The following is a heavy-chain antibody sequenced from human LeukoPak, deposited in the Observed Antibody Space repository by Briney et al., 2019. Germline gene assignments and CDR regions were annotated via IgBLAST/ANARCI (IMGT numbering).Heavy chain of an antibody. V-gene: IGHV3-7*03. Sequence: GGSLRLSCVASGYTFSTYWMSWVRQAPGKGLEWVANINEDGRAKYYVDTVKGRFTISRDNAKNSLYLQMNSLRAEDTAVYYCARPYYGSADYWGQGTLVTVSS. CDR1: GYTFSTYW. CDR2: INEDGRAK. CDR3: ARPYYGSADY. D-gene: IGHD3-10*01. J-gene: IGHJ4*02.